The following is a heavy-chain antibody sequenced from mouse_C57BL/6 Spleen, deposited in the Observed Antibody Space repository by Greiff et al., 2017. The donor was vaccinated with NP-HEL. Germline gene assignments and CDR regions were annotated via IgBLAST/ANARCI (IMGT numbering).Heavy chain of an antibody. CDR2: ISNGGGST. CDR3: ARHVGAMDY. V-gene: IGHV5-12*01. Sequence: EVKLMESGGGLVQPGGSLKLSCAASGFTFSDYYMYWVRQTPEKRLEWVAYISNGGGSTYYPDTVKGRFTISRDNAKNTLYLQMSRLKSEDTAMYYCARHVGAMDYWGQGTSVTVSS. CDR1: GFTFSDYY. J-gene: IGHJ4*01.